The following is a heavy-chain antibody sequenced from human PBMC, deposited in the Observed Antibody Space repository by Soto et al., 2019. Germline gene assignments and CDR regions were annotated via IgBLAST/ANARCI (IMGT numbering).Heavy chain of an antibody. J-gene: IGHJ1*01. CDR2: TSYDGSDK. Sequence: QVQLVESGGGVVQPWTSLRVSCVGSGFTFRSYVIHWVRQAPGKGLEWVALTSYDGSDKYYGDSVRGRFTISRDNSRNTVDLQMDSLRLEYTALYYCARGGTTGGLDVWGQGTLVSVSS. D-gene: IGHD3-16*01. V-gene: IGHV3-30*19. CDR3: ARGGTTGGLDV. CDR1: GFTFRSYV.